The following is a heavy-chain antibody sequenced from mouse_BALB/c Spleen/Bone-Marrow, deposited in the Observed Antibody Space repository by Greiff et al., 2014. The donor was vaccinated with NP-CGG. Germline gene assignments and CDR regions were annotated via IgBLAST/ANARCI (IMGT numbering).Heavy chain of an antibody. V-gene: IGHV1-7*01. J-gene: IGHJ4*01. CDR1: GYTFTSYW. Sequence: QVQLQQSGAELAKPGASVKMSCKASGYTFTSYWMHWVKQRPGQGLEWIGYINPSTGYTEYNQKFKDKATLTADKSSSTAYMQLSSLTSEDTAVYYCAGPSYYDGSGYDAMDYWGQGTSVTVSS. D-gene: IGHD1-1*01. CDR3: AGPSYYDGSGYDAMDY. CDR2: INPSTGYT.